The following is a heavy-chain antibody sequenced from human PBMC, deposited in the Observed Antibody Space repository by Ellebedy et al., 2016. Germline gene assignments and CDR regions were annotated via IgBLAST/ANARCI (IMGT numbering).Heavy chain of an antibody. CDR3: AREGDYSTGMHMDV. D-gene: IGHD4-11*01. CDR2: INPNSGGT. CDR1: GYTFTSYD. Sequence: ASVKVSXKASGYTFTSYDINWVRQATGQGLEWMGWINPNSGGTNYAQKFQGWVTMTRDTSISTAYMELSRLRSDDTAVYYCAREGDYSTGMHMDVWGKGTTVTVSS. J-gene: IGHJ6*03. V-gene: IGHV1-2*04.